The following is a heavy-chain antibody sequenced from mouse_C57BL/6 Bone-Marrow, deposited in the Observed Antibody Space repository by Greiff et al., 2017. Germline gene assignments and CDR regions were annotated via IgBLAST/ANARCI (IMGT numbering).Heavy chain of an antibody. CDR1: GFNIKDDY. CDR3: TAPYYSNWGYFDV. V-gene: IGHV14-4*01. CDR2: IDPENGDT. Sequence: VQLQQSGAELVRPGASVKLSCTASGFNIKDDYMHWVKQRPEQGLEWIGWIDPENGDTEYASKFQGKATITTDTSSNTAYLQLSSLTSEDTAVYYCTAPYYSNWGYFDVGGTGTTVTVSS. J-gene: IGHJ1*03. D-gene: IGHD2-5*01.